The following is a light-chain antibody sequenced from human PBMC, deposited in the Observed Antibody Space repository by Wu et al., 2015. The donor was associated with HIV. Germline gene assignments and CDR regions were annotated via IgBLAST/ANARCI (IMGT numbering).Light chain of an antibody. CDR2: DAS. J-gene: IGKJ1*01. CDR1: QGISRA. Sequence: AIQLTQSPSSLSASVGDRVTITCRASQGISRALAWYQQKPGKAPKLLIYDASTLESGVPSRFSGSGSGTDFIFTVSSLQPEDFATYHCQQFNNYPRTFGQGTTVESK. CDR3: QQFNNYPRT. V-gene: IGKV1D-13*01.